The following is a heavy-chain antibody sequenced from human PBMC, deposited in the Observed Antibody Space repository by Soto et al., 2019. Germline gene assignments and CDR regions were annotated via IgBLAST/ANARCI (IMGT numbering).Heavy chain of an antibody. V-gene: IGHV4-59*10. CDR3: ARGGVGTTQFDY. CDR1: GGSFSGYY. CDR2: IYTSGST. Sequence: VYGGSFSGYYWSWIRQPPGKGLEWIGRIYTSGSTNYNPSLKSRVTMSVDTSKNQFSLKLSSVTAADTAIYYCARGGVGTTQFDYWGQGTLVTVSS. D-gene: IGHD1-26*01. J-gene: IGHJ4*02.